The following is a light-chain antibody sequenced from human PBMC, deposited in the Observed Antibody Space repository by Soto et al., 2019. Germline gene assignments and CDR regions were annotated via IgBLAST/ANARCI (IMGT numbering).Light chain of an antibody. Sequence: IQMTQSPSSLSASVGDRVTITCRASQSVSTYFNWYQQKPGKAPNLLIYAASNLQNGVPSRFSGTGSGTDFTLTISSLQPEDSATYYCQQSYGIPRTFGQGTKVEIK. CDR2: AAS. CDR1: QSVSTY. V-gene: IGKV1-39*01. J-gene: IGKJ1*01. CDR3: QQSYGIPRT.